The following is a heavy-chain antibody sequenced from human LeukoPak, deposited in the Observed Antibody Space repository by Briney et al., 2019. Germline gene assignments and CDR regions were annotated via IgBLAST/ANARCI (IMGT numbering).Heavy chain of an antibody. CDR1: GFTFSNAW. J-gene: IGHJ4*02. CDR2: IKSKTDGGTT. Sequence: GGSLRLSCAASGFTFSNAWMNWARQPPGNGLEWVGRIKSKTDGGTTDYAAPVKGRFTISRDDSKITLYLQMNSLKTEDTAVYYYTTETSDIVATISRVGYWGQGTLVTVSS. V-gene: IGHV3-15*07. CDR3: TTETSDIVATISRVGY. D-gene: IGHD5-12*01.